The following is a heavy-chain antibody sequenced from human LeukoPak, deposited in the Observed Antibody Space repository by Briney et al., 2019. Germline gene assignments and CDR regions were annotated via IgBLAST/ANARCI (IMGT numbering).Heavy chain of an antibody. CDR1: GYTFSDYY. CDR2: INPNSGGT. Sequence: ASVKVSCKASGYTFSDYYMHWVRQAPGQGLEWMGWINPNSGGTKYVQKFQGRVTMTRDTSISTAYMELSRLRSDDTAVYYCARDPLGLPDGDLDYWGQGTLVTVSS. CDR3: ARDPLGLPDGDLDY. J-gene: IGHJ4*02. V-gene: IGHV1-2*02. D-gene: IGHD2-2*01.